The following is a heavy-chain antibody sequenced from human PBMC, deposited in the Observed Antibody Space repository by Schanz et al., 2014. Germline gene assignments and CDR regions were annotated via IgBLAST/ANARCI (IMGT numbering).Heavy chain of an antibody. J-gene: IGHJ6*02. CDR1: GFTFSDYY. Sequence: PGGSLRLSCAASGFTFSDYYMSWVRQAPGKGLEWVANIKQDGSEKYYVDAVKGRFTISRDNAKNSMYLHMKSLRGEDTAVYYCARDTSYGMDVWGQGTTVTVSS. CDR2: IKQDGSEK. V-gene: IGHV3-7*04. CDR3: ARDTSYGMDV.